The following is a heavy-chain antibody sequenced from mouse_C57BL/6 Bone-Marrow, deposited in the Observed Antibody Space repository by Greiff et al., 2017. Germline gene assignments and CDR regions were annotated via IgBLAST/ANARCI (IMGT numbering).Heavy chain of an antibody. V-gene: IGHV3-6*01. CDR2: ISYDGSN. CDR3: ARGPLGMDY. J-gene: IGHJ4*01. Sequence: VEESGPGLVKPSQSLSLTCSVTGYSITSGYYWNWIRQFPGNKLEWMGYISYDGSNNYNPSLKNRISITRDTSKNQFFLKLNSVTTEDTATYYCARGPLGMDYWGQGTSVTVSS. CDR1: GYSITSGYY.